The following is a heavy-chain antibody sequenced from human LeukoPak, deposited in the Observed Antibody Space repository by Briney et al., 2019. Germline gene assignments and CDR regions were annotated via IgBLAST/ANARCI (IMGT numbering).Heavy chain of an antibody. CDR2: ISSSSSYI. J-gene: IGHJ4*02. CDR1: GFTFSSYS. CDR3: ARDVVVPAAIPYFDY. D-gene: IGHD2-2*01. V-gene: IGHV3-21*01. Sequence: PGGSLRLSCAASGFTFSSYSMNWVRQAPGKGLEWVSSISSSSSYIYYADSVKGRFTISRDNAKNSLYLQMNSLRAEDTAVYYCARDVVVPAAIPYFDYWGQGTLVTVSS.